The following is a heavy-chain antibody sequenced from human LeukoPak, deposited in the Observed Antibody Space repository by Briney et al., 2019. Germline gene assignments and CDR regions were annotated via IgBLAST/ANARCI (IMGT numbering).Heavy chain of an antibody. V-gene: IGHV3-23*01. CDR2: ITGSSGYT. D-gene: IGHD6-19*01. CDR1: GFTFSSYA. Sequence: GGSLRLSCAASGFTFSSYAMSWVRQAPGKGLEWVSAITGSSGYTYYADSVKGRFTISRGNSKNTLYLQMNSLRVEDTAVYYCARRLSGWYWIDYWGQGTLVTVSS. J-gene: IGHJ4*02. CDR3: ARRLSGWYWIDY.